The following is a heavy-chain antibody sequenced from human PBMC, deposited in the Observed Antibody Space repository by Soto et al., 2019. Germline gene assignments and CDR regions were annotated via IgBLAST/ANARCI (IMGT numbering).Heavy chain of an antibody. J-gene: IGHJ6*02. Sequence: QVQLQESGPGLVKPSQTLSLTCTVSGGSISSGGYYWSWIRQHPGKGLEWIGYIYYSGSTYYNPSLKRRVTISLDTSKNQFSLKLSSVTAADTAVYYCARSNKGSGTPESYYYYYYGMDVWGQGPTVTVSS. CDR3: ARSNKGSGTPESYYYYYYGMDV. CDR1: GGSISSGGYY. CDR2: IYYSGST. D-gene: IGHD3-10*01. V-gene: IGHV4-31*03.